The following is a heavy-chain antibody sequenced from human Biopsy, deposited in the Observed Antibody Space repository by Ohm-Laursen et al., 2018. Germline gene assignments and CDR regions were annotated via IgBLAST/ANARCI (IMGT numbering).Heavy chain of an antibody. V-gene: IGHV3-7*01. J-gene: IGHJ6*02. CDR1: GFTFTNHW. CDR2: IKEDGSEK. Sequence: SLRLSCAASGFTFTNHWMSWVRQAPGKGLEWVANIKEDGSEKYYADSVKGRFTISRDNSRDTLYLQMSSLRAEDTAVYYCAKDRYNYTPIGGFSMDVWGQGTTVTVSS. D-gene: IGHD5-18*01. CDR3: AKDRYNYTPIGGFSMDV.